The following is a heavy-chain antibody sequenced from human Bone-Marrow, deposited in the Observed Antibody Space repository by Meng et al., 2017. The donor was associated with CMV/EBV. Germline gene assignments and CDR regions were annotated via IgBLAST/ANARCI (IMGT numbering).Heavy chain of an antibody. CDR3: ARDSNHNYYYYYGMDV. CDR1: GYTFTGYY. D-gene: IGHD4-11*01. CDR2: INPNSGGT. J-gene: IGHJ6*02. Sequence: ASVKVSCKASGYTFTGYYMHWVRQAPGQGLEWMGWINPNSGGTNYAQKFQGRVTMTRDTSISTAYMELSRLRSDDTAVYYCARDSNHNYYYYYGMDVWGQGTTVTVSS. V-gene: IGHV1-2*02.